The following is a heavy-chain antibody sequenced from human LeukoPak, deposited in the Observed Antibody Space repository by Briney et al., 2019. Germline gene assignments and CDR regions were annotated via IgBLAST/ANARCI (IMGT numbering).Heavy chain of an antibody. CDR3: VRGKGGYGPFDY. CDR2: ITDSGSNI. CDR1: GFTFSSYE. D-gene: IGHD5-12*01. V-gene: IGHV3-48*03. J-gene: IGHJ4*02. Sequence: GGSLRLSCAASGFTFSSYEMNWVRQAPGKGLECVSYITDSGSNIYYADSVKGRFTISRDNAKNSLYLQMNSLRAEDTAVYYCVRGKGGYGPFDYWGQGTLVTVSS.